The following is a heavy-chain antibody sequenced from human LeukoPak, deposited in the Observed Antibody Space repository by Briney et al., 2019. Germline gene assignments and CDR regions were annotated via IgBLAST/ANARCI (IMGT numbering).Heavy chain of an antibody. CDR2: IYPGDSGT. CDR1: GYSFTSYW. CDR3: ARLRQLWTLDY. J-gene: IGHJ4*02. Sequence: PGESLKISCKGSGYSFTSYWIGWVRQMPGKGLEWVGIIYPGDSGTRYSPSFQGQVTISADKSTSTAYLQWSSLKPSDTAMYYCARLRQLWTLDYWGQGTLVTVSS. D-gene: IGHD5-18*01. V-gene: IGHV5-51*01.